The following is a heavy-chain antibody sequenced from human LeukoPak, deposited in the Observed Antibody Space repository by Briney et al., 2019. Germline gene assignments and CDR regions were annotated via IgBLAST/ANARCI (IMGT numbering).Heavy chain of an antibody. J-gene: IGHJ4*02. D-gene: IGHD3-10*01. V-gene: IGHV4-34*01. CDR2: INHSGST. CDR3: ARDGLNYYGSGSHRGNDY. Sequence: PSETLSLTCAVYGGSFSGYYWSWLRQPPGKGLEWIGEINHSGSTNYNPSLKIRVTISVDTSKNQFSLKLSSVTAADTAVYYCARDGLNYYGSGSHRGNDYWGQGTLVTVSS. CDR1: GGSFSGYY.